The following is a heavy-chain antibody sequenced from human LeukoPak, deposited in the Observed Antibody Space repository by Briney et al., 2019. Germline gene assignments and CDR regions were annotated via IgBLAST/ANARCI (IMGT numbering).Heavy chain of an antibody. J-gene: IGHJ4*02. Sequence: ASVKVSCNASGYTFTGLYIHSGRQAPGLGREWMGWVNPNSGGTNYAQKFQGRVTMTRDTSITTAYMDLSSLRSDDTAVYYCARDNYGIGDYWGQGTLVTVSS. D-gene: IGHD4-11*01. CDR3: ARDNYGIGDY. V-gene: IGHV1-2*02. CDR2: VNPNSGGT. CDR1: GYTFTGLY.